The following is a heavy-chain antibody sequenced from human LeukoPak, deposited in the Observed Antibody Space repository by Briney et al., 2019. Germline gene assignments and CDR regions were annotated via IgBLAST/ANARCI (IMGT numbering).Heavy chain of an antibody. CDR2: ISSNGGGT. CDR3: VKDLMSRGDRYCSGGSCSQSDY. J-gene: IGHJ4*02. CDR1: GFTFSSYA. Sequence: PGGSLRLSCSASGFTFSSYAMHWVRQAPGKGLEYVSAISSNGGGTYYADSVKGRFTISRDNSKNTLYLQMSSLRAEDTAVYYCVKDLMSRGDRYCSGGSCSQSDYWGQGTLVTVSS. V-gene: IGHV3-64D*06. D-gene: IGHD2-15*01.